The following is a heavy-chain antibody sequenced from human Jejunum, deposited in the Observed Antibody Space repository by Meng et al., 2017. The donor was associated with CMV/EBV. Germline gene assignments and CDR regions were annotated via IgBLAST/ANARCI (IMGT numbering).Heavy chain of an antibody. D-gene: IGHD3-10*01. CDR1: GFTFSSHW. CDR3: ARAPSGLGFSEATS. CDR2: IPSGGGER. J-gene: IGHJ1*01. Sequence: SGFTFSSHWMHWIRQVPGKGLVWVSCIPSGGGERPSSASFRRRFTISRGDNTVYLQMDNLRVEDTGIYYCARAPSGLGFSEATSWGQGTLVTVSS. V-gene: IGHV3-74*01.